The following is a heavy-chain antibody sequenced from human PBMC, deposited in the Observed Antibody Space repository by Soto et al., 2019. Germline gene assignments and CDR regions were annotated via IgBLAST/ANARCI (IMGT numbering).Heavy chain of an antibody. V-gene: IGHV3-21*01. CDR1: GFTFSSYS. CDR2: ISSSSSYI. CDR3: ARRQQLESDPYYYYGMDV. J-gene: IGHJ6*02. Sequence: EVPLVESGGGLVKPGGSLRLSCAASGFTFSSYSMNWVRQAPGNGLEWVSSISSSSSYIYYADSVKGRFTISRDNAKNSLYLQMNSLRAEDTAVYYCARRQQLESDPYYYYGMDVWGQGTTVTVSS. D-gene: IGHD6-13*01.